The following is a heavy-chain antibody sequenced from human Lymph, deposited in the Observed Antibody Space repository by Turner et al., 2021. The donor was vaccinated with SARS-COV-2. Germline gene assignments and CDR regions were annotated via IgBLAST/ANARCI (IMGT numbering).Heavy chain of an antibody. CDR3: AKGRRFGMDV. Sequence: EVQLVESGGGLVQPGRSLRLSRAASGFTFDEYAMHWVQQAPGKGLEWVSGISWNSGSIGYADSVKGRFTISRDNAKNSLYLQMNSLRAEDTALYYCAKGRRFGMDVWGQGTTVTVSS. V-gene: IGHV3-9*01. CDR1: GFTFDEYA. CDR2: ISWNSGSI. J-gene: IGHJ6*02.